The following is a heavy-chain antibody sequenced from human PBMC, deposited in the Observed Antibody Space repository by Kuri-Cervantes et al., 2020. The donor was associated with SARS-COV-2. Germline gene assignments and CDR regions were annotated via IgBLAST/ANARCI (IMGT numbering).Heavy chain of an antibody. CDR2: IYYSGST. Sequence: SETLSLTCTVSGDSITNYHWNWIRQPPGKGLEWIGNIYYSGSTNYNPSLKSRVTLSLDTSKNQVSLRLSSVTAADTALYYCARDGRNFDPWGQGTLVTVSS. D-gene: IGHD1-14*01. CDR1: GDSITNYH. CDR3: ARDGRNFDP. J-gene: IGHJ5*02. V-gene: IGHV4-59*01.